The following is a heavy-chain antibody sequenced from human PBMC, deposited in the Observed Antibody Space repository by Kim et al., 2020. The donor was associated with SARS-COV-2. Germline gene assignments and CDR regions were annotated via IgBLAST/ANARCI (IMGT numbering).Heavy chain of an antibody. D-gene: IGHD6-13*01. Sequence: SVKVSCKASGGTFSSYAISWVRQAPGQGLEWMGGIIPIFGTANYAQKFQGRVTITADKSTSTAYMELSSLRSEDTAVYYCAREGGLDSSSWSNYYFDYWGQGTLVTVSS. J-gene: IGHJ4*02. CDR1: GGTFSSYA. V-gene: IGHV1-69*06. CDR2: IIPIFGTA. CDR3: AREGGLDSSSWSNYYFDY.